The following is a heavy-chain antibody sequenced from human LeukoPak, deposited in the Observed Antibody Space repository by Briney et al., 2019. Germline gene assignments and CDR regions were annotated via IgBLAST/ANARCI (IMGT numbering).Heavy chain of an antibody. CDR1: GFTFSSYA. V-gene: IGHV3-30-3*01. J-gene: IGHJ6*02. CDR2: ISFDGSNK. Sequence: GGSLRLSCAASGFTFSSYAMSWVRQAPGKGLEWVAVISFDGSNKYYADSVKGRFTISRDTSKNTLYLEMNSLRPEDTAVYYCARERVEEYYYGSGSYYTTGMDVWGQGTTVTVSS. D-gene: IGHD3-10*01. CDR3: ARERVEEYYYGSGSYYTTGMDV.